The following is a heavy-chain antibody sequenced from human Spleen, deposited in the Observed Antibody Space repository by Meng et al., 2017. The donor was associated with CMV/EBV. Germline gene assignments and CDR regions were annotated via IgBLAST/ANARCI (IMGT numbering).Heavy chain of an antibody. V-gene: IGHV4-38-2*02. CDR3: ARDGSGDDY. Sequence: SETLSLTCTVSGYSITSGYYWGWIRQPPGKGLEWIGNIYHSGSTNYNPSLKSRVTISVDTSKNQFSLKLTSVAAADTAVYYCARDGSGDDYWGQGTLVTVSS. D-gene: IGHD1-26*01. CDR1: GYSITSGYY. CDR2: IYHSGST. J-gene: IGHJ4*02.